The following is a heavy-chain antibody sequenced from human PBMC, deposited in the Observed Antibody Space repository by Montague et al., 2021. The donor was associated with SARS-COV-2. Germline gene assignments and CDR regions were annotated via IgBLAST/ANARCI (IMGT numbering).Heavy chain of an antibody. CDR3: AHRRDIYDVWSGYYTGQKYDAFNGFDP. V-gene: IGHV2-5*02. D-gene: IGHD3-3*01. Sequence: PALVKPTQTLTLTCTFSGFSLSTTGVGVGWIRQPPGKALEWLALIYWDDDKRYSPSLQNRLAITKDTSKNQVVFTMTNMDPVDTATYYGAHRRDIYDVWSGYYTGQKYDAFNGFDPWGQGILVIISS. CDR2: IYWDDDK. J-gene: IGHJ5*02. CDR1: GFSLSTTGVG.